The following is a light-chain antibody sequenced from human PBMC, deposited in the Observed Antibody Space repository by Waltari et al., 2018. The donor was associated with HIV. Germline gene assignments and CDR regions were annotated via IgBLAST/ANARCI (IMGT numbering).Light chain of an antibody. CDR1: NSYIGSYDY. V-gene: IGLV2-8*01. J-gene: IGLJ2*01. CDR2: EVT. CDR3: SSFADRDGFYVL. Sequence: QSALPQPPSASGSTGQPVTLSCTGSNSYIGSYDYVSWYQLHPGKAPKLVISEVTKRPSGVSDRFSGSKSANTAFLTVSGLQAEDEADYYCSSFADRDGFYVLFGGGTRLTVL.